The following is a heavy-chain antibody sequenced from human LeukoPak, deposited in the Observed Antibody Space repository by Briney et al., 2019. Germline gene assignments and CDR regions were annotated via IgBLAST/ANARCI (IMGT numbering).Heavy chain of an antibody. Sequence: SGATLVNPTQTLTLTCTFSGFSLSTSGMCVSWIRQPPGKALEWLARIDWDEDKYSSTSLKTRLTISKDTSKNQVVLTMTNMDPVDTATYYCARQTVVAATIDYWGQGTLVTVSS. J-gene: IGHJ4*02. CDR1: GFSLSTSGMC. V-gene: IGHV2-70*11. CDR3: ARQTVVAATIDY. D-gene: IGHD2-15*01. CDR2: IDWDEDK.